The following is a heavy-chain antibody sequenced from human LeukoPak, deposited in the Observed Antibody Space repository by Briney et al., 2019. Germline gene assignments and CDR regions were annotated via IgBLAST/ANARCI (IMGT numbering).Heavy chain of an antibody. D-gene: IGHD6-6*01. CDR3: ARSGYSSSSWGVGNFDY. CDR2: ISAYNGNT. CDR1: GYTFTSYG. Sequence: ASVKVSCKASGYTFTSYGISWVRQAPGQGLEWMGWISAYNGNTNYAQKLQGRVTMTTDTSTSTAYMELRSLRSDDTAVYYCARSGYSSSSWGVGNFDYWGQGTLVTVSS. V-gene: IGHV1-18*01. J-gene: IGHJ4*02.